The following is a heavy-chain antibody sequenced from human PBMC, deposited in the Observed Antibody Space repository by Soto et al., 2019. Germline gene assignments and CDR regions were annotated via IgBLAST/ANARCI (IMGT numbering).Heavy chain of an antibody. CDR2: ISYDGSNK. CDR3: ARTTYYDILAGPTPFDY. Sequence: QVQLVESGGGVVQPGRSLRLSCAASGFTFSSYAMHWVRQAPGKGLEWVAVISYDGSNKYYADSVKGRFTISRDNSKNRLYLQMNSLRAEDTAVYYCARTTYYDILAGPTPFDYWGQGTLVTVSS. CDR1: GFTFSSYA. D-gene: IGHD3-9*01. V-gene: IGHV3-30-3*01. J-gene: IGHJ4*02.